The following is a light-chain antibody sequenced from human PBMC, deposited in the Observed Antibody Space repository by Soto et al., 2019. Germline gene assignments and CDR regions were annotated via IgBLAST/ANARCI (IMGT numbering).Light chain of an antibody. J-gene: IGLJ1*01. CDR1: SSDVGGYNY. Sequence: QSVLTQPASVSGSPGQSITISCTGTSSDVGGYNYVSWYQQHPGKAPKLMISDVSKRPSGVSNRFSGSKSGNTASRTISGLQAEDEADYYCSSYTSSSTLYVFGTGTKLTVL. CDR3: SSYTSSSTLYV. CDR2: DVS. V-gene: IGLV2-14*01.